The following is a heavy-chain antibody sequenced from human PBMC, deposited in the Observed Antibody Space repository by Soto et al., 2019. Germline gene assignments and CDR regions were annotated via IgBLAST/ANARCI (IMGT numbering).Heavy chain of an antibody. Sequence: QPGGSLRLSCAASGFTFSSYAMSWVRQAPGKGLEWVSAISGSGGSTYYADTVKGRFTISRDNSKNTLYLQMNSLRAEDTTVYYCAYEYYDFWSGYPPNDYWGQGTLVTVSS. J-gene: IGHJ4*02. CDR2: ISGSGGST. V-gene: IGHV3-23*01. CDR3: AYEYYDFWSGYPPNDY. D-gene: IGHD3-3*01. CDR1: GFTFSSYA.